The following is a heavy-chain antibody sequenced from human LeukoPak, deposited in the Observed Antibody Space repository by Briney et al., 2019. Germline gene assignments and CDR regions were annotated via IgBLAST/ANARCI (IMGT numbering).Heavy chain of an antibody. CDR1: GFTFSNYW. Sequence: GGSLRLSCAASGFTFSNYWMYWVRQAPGKGLVCVSRINTDGTSTYYADSVKGRFTISRDNAKNTLYLQMNSLRVEDTAVYYCTRPVNGDYLFDYRGQGILVTVSS. J-gene: IGHJ4*02. CDR3: TRPVNGDYLFDY. D-gene: IGHD4-17*01. V-gene: IGHV3-74*01. CDR2: INTDGTST.